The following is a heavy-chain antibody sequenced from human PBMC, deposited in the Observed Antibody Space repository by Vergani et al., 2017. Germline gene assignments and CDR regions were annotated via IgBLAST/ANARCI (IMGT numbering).Heavy chain of an antibody. CDR2: GIPHLGIT. J-gene: IGHJ4*02. CDR3: AREGNYDDSTGFGPWCSLD. D-gene: IGHD3-22*01. CDR1: GGTFGSHT. V-gene: IGHV1-69*08. Sequence: QVQLEQSGAEVKKPGSSVTVSCRASGGTFGSHTLSWVRQAPGQGLEWVGMGIPHLGITTLAQHLQGRVIITADKSTDTAYMELISLRPEDTAVYYCAREGNYDDSTGFGPWCSLDWGPGTLVTVSS.